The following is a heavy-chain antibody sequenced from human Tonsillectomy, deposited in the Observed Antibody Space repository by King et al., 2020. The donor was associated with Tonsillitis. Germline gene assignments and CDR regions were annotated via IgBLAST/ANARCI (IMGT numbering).Heavy chain of an antibody. Sequence: ITLKESGPTLVKPTQTLTLTCTFSGFSLSTSGGGVGWIRQPPGKALEWLALIYWDDDKRYSPSLKSRLTITKDTSKNQVVLTMTNMDPVDTATYYCAQRGVGGTPFDYWGQGTLVTVSS. D-gene: IGHD1-26*01. CDR1: GFSLSTSGGG. J-gene: IGHJ4*02. CDR2: IYWDDDK. V-gene: IGHV2-5*02. CDR3: AQRGVGGTPFDY.